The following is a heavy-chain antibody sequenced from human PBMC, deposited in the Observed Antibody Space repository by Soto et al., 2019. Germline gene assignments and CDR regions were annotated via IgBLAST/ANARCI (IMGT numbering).Heavy chain of an antibody. CDR2: IYYTGTT. J-gene: IGHJ4*02. V-gene: IGHV4-39*01. CDR1: GGPISSSGHF. CDR3: ARRVSSGSGRDYFDR. Sequence: QLQLQESGPGLVKPSETLSLICSVSGGPISSSGHFWAWIRQPPGRGLEWRATIYYTGTTYYNPSRKSRLTISMDTSKDQFSLDLTSLTAADTAVYFCARRVSSGSGRDYFDRWGQGSLVTVSS. D-gene: IGHD1-26*01.